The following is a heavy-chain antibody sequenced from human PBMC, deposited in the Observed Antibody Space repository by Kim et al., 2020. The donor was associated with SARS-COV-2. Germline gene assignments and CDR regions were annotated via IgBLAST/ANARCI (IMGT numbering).Heavy chain of an antibody. V-gene: IGHV4-59*02. CDR1: GVSVNRDY. J-gene: IGHJ4*01. D-gene: IGHD6-19*01. Sequence: SETLSLTCTVSGVSVNRDYWAWIRQPPGKGLEWIGYVSSSRNTKYNPSFGSRVTISLDTSKNQFSLKLTSVAAADTAVYFCVRHNPVAVVAGSYFDSWG. CDR2: VSSSRNT. CDR3: VRHNPVAVVAGSYFDS.